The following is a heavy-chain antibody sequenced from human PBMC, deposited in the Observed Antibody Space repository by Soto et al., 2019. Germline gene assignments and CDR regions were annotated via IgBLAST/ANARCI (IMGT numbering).Heavy chain of an antibody. CDR1: GGSISSSNW. CDR2: IYHSGST. J-gene: IGHJ2*01. D-gene: IGHD3-9*01. CDR3: ATFSTYYDILTGYNSYWYFDL. V-gene: IGHV4-4*02. Sequence: QVQLQKSGPGLVKPSGTLSLTCAVSGGSISSSNWWSWVRQPPGKGLEWIGEIYHSGSTNYNPSLKSRVTISVDKFKNQFSLELSSVTAADTAVYYCATFSTYYDILTGYNSYWYFDLWGRGTLVTVSS.